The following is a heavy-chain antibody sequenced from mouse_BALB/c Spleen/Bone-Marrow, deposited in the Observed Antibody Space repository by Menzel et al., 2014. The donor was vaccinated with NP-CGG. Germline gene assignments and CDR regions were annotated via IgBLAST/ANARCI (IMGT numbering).Heavy chain of an antibody. CDR3: ARSTMRMWAMDY. V-gene: IGHV2-9*02. J-gene: IGHJ4*01. CDR2: MWAGGST. D-gene: IGHD2-4*01. CDR1: GFSLTSYG. Sequence: VQLQQSGPGLVAPSQSLSLTCTVSGFSLTSYGVHWVRQPPGKGLEWLGVMWAGGSTNYNSALMSRLSISKDNSKSQVFLKMNSLQADDAAMYYCARSTMRMWAMDYWGQGTSVTVSS.